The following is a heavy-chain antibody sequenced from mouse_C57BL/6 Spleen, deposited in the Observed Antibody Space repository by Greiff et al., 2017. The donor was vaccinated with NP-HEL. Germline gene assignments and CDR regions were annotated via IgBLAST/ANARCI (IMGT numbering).Heavy chain of an antibody. CDR1: GFTFSSYG. Sequence: EVKVVESGGDLVKPGGSLKLSCAASGFTFSSYGMSWVRQTPDKRLEWVATISSGGSYTYYPDSVKGRFTISRDNAKNTLYLQMSSLKSEDTAMYYCARGTGYSNWYFDVWGTGTTVTVSS. CDR2: ISSGGSYT. D-gene: IGHD2-5*01. J-gene: IGHJ1*03. CDR3: ARGTGYSNWYFDV. V-gene: IGHV5-6*01.